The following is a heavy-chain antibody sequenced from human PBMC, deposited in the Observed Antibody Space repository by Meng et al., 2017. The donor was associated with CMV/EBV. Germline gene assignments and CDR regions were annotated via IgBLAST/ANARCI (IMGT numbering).Heavy chain of an antibody. V-gene: IGHV3-21*01. CDR1: GFTFSSYS. J-gene: IGHJ4*02. Sequence: GESLKISCAASGFTFSSYSMNWVRQAPGKGLEWVSSISSSSSYICYADSVKGRFTISRDNAKNSLYLQMNSLRAEDTAVYYCARDTITMIASDYWGQGTLVTVSS. CDR3: ARDTITMIASDY. CDR2: ISSSSSYI. D-gene: IGHD3-22*01.